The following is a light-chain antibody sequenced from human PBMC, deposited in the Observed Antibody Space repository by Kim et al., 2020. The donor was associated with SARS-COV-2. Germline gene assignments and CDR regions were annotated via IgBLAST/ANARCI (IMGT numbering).Light chain of an antibody. CDR3: QQYSSLYT. V-gene: IGKV1-5*01. Sequence: LSASVGDRVTITCRASQRISSWLAWYQQKPGKAPKLLIYDVSSLERGVPSRFSGSVSGTEFTLTISSLQPDDFATYYCQQYSSLYTFGQGTKLEI. J-gene: IGKJ2*01. CDR1: QRISSW. CDR2: DVS.